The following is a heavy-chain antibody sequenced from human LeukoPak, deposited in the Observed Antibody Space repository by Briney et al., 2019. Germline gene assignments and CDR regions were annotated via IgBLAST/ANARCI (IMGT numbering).Heavy chain of an antibody. CDR1: GDSVSSNNGA. J-gene: IGHJ4*02. Sequence: SQTLSLTCAISGDSVSSNNGAWNWIRQSPSRGLEWLGRTYYRSKWYNGYAVSMKGRITINPDTSKNQFSLQLNSVTPEDTAVSYCARDLGNSGWYTFDHWGQGTLVTVSS. D-gene: IGHD6-19*01. CDR2: TYYRSKWYN. V-gene: IGHV6-1*01. CDR3: ARDLGNSGWYTFDH.